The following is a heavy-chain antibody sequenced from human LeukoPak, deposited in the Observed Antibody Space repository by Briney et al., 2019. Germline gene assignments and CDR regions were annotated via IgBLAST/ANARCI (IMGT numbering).Heavy chain of an antibody. CDR1: GFIVSSNY. V-gene: IGHV3-53*01. CDR2: IYSGGSI. CDR3: VRGYHLPGNFDI. D-gene: IGHD2-2*01. Sequence: GGSLRLSCAASGFIVSSNYMSWVRQAPGKGLEWVSVIYSGGSIYYADSVKGRFTISRDNSMNTVYLQMNSLRVEDTAVYYCVRGYHLPGNFDIWGQGTMVTVS. J-gene: IGHJ3*02.